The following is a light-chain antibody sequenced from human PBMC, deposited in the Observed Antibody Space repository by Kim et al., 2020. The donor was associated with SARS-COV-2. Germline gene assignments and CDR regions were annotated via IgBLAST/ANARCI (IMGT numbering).Light chain of an antibody. CDR3: QQGNIFPFT. Sequence: ASVGDRVTITCRASQGISTWLAWYQQKPGKAPKLLIYDASTLQSGVPSRFSGSGSETDFTLTISSLQPEDFATYYCQQGNIFPFTFGPGTKVDIK. J-gene: IGKJ3*01. CDR1: QGISTW. CDR2: DAS. V-gene: IGKV1-12*01.